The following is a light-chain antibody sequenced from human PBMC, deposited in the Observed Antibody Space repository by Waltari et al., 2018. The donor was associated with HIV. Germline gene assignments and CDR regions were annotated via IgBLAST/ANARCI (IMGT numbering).Light chain of an antibody. CDR3: SSYTNINTVV. V-gene: IGLV2-14*01. Sequence: QSALTQPASVSGSPGQSITMSCTGANSDVGAYAYVSWYQQPPGKAPTLIIYEFTTRPSGVSNRFSGSKSGITASLTISGLQTEDEADYYCSSYTNINTVVFGGGTKLTVL. J-gene: IGLJ2*01. CDR1: NSDVGAYAY. CDR2: EFT.